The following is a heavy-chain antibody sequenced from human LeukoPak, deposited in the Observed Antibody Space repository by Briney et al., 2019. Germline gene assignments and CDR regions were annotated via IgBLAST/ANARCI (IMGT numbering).Heavy chain of an antibody. D-gene: IGHD6-19*01. Sequence: GGSLRLSCAASGFTSSNYGMHWARQAPGKGLGWVAVIWYDGSNRYYADSVKGRFTISRDNSKNTLYLQMNSLRAEDTAVYYCAKDIQEYSSGWYVDYWGQGTLVTVSS. CDR2: IWYDGSNR. J-gene: IGHJ4*02. CDR1: GFTSSNYG. CDR3: AKDIQEYSSGWYVDY. V-gene: IGHV3-33*06.